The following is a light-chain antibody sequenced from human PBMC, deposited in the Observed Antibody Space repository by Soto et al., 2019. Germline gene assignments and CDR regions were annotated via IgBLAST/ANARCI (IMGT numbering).Light chain of an antibody. Sequence: EIVLTQSPGTLSLSPGDRATLSCRASQSVSSSYLAWYQQKPGQAPRLLLYGASSRATGIPDRFSGSGSGTDFTLTISGQEPEDFAVYYCQQYGNSRGTFGQGTKVEIK. CDR1: QSVSSSY. J-gene: IGKJ1*01. V-gene: IGKV3-20*01. CDR3: QQYGNSRGT. CDR2: GAS.